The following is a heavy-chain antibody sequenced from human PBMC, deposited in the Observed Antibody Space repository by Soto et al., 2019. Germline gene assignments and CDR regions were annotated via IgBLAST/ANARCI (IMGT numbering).Heavy chain of an antibody. CDR3: ARAINPNYDILTGYYWSYYYYYYGMDV. J-gene: IGHJ6*02. D-gene: IGHD3-9*01. V-gene: IGHV1-8*01. CDR2: MNPNSGNT. Sequence: ASVKVSCKASGYTFTSYDINWVRQATGQGLEWMGWMNPNSGNTGYAQKFQGRVTMTRNTSISTAYMELSSLRSEDTAVYYCARAINPNYDILTGYYWSYYYYYYGMDVWG. CDR1: GYTFTSYD.